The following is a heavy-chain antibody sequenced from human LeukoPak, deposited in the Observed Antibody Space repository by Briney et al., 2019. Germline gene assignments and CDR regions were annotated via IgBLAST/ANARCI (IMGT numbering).Heavy chain of an antibody. CDR2: IDRDGSRI. CDR3: ARDGMVRGVMTAPPAYYYYYYGMDV. D-gene: IGHD3-10*01. CDR1: GFTFSSYW. Sequence: GGSLRLSCAVSGFTFSSYWMHWVRQAPGKGLVWVSRIDRDGSRINYADSVKGRFTISRDNGKNTLFLQMNSLRAEDAAVYYCARDGMVRGVMTAPPAYYYYYYGMDVWGQGTTVTVSS. V-gene: IGHV3-74*01. J-gene: IGHJ6*02.